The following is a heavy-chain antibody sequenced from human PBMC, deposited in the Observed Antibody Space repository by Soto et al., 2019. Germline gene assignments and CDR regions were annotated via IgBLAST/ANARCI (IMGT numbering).Heavy chain of an antibody. CDR3: ARGYYYDTLGAFDI. V-gene: IGHV1-18*04. J-gene: IGHJ3*02. CDR1: GCTFTSYG. D-gene: IGHD3-22*01. CDR2: ISAYNGNT. Sequence: ASVKVSCKASGCTFTSYGISWVRQAPGQGLEWMGWISAYNGNTNYAQKLQGRVTMTTDTSTSTAYTELRSLRSDDTAVYYCARGYYYDTLGAFDIWGQGTMVTVSS.